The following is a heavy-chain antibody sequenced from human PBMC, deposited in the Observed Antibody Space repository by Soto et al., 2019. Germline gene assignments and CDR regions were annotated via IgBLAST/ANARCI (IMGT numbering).Heavy chain of an antibody. J-gene: IGHJ4*02. CDR1: GGSISSGNW. V-gene: IGHV4-4*02. Sequence: SETLSLTCAASGGSISSGNWWSWVRQPPGKGLEWIGEIYHSGSTNYNPSLKSRVTISVDKSKNQFSLKLSSVTAADTAVYYCARVGYYDSHDYWGQGTLVTVSS. CDR2: IYHSGST. D-gene: IGHD3-22*01. CDR3: ARVGYYDSHDY.